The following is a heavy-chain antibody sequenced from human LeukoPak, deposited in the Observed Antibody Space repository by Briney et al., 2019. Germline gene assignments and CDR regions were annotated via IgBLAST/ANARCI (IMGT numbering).Heavy chain of an antibody. J-gene: IGHJ3*02. CDR2: INPNSGGT. V-gene: IGHV1-2*02. D-gene: IGHD6-19*01. CDR1: GYTFTGYY. CDR3: ARDRGSSGWYGRTFDI. Sequence: ASVKVSCKASGYTFTGYYMHWVRQAPGQGLEWMGWINPNSGGTNYAQKFQGRVTMTRDTSISTAYMELSRLRSDDTAVYYCARDRGSSGWYGRTFDIWGQGTTVTVSS.